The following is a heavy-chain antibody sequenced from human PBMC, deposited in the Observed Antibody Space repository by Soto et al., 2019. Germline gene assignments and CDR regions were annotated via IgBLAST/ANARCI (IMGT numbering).Heavy chain of an antibody. CDR3: ARDLVNSGWPYYFDY. D-gene: IGHD6-19*01. J-gene: IGHJ4*02. CDR2: ISNSRGTI. V-gene: IGHV3-48*01. CDR1: GFTFSDYS. Sequence: GGSLRLSCAASGFTFSDYSMNWVRQAPGKGLEWISYISNSRGTIYYADSVEGRFTISRDNAKNSLYLQMNSLRAEDTALYYCARDLVNSGWPYYFDYWGQGTLVTVSS.